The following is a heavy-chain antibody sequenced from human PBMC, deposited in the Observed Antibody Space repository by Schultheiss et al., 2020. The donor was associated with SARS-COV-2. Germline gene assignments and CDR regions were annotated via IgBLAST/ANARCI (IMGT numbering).Heavy chain of an antibody. J-gene: IGHJ5*02. CDR3: ARDDYGTIFGVVTHNWFDP. D-gene: IGHD3-3*01. CDR2: ISYDGSNK. Sequence: GGSLRLSCAASGFTVSSNYMSWVRQAPGKGLEWVAVISYDGSNKYYADSVKGRFTISRDNSKNTLYLQMNSLRAEDTAVYYCARDDYGTIFGVVTHNWFDPWGQGTLVTVSS. CDR1: GFTVSSNY. V-gene: IGHV3-30-3*01.